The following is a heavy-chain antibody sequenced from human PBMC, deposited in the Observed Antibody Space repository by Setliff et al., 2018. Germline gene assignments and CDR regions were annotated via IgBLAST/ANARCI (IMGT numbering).Heavy chain of an antibody. D-gene: IGHD2-8*01. J-gene: IGHJ4*02. V-gene: IGHV1-46*01. CDR3: ARIGFGYYSTSGAWYFDN. CDR2: INPSGGST. Sequence: AASVKVSCKASGYTFTSYYMHWVRQAPGQGLEWMGIINPSGGSTSYAQKFQGRVTMTRDTSTSTVYMELSSLRSEDTAVYYCARIGFGYYSTSGAWYFDNWGQGTLVTVS. CDR1: GYTFTSYY.